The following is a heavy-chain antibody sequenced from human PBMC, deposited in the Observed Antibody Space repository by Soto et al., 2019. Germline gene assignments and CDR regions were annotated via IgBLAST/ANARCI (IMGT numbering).Heavy chain of an antibody. Sequence: TSETLSLTCTVSGGSITSNWWSWVRQPPGKGLEWIGEIYHDGRSTYNPSLKSRVTISLDKSTNQLSLHLTSVTAADTAVYYCGGTGFYCFDYWGQRTLDTVSS. CDR3: GGTGFYCFDY. V-gene: IGHV4-4*02. J-gene: IGHJ4*02. CDR2: IYHDGRS. D-gene: IGHD3-9*01. CDR1: GGSITSNW.